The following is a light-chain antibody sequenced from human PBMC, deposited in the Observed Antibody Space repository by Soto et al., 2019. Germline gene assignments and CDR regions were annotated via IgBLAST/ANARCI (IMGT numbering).Light chain of an antibody. J-gene: IGKJ4*01. Sequence: EVVVRQAPATLSVSPGKGATLSCRASQGIGDTLAWYQHKPGQTPRLLIYGTSTRATGVPTRFSGSRSGAEFTLTINSLQSEDFAVYYCQPYNNWPRTFVGGTKVDIK. CDR1: QGIGDT. V-gene: IGKV3-15*01. CDR2: GTS. CDR3: QPYNNWPRT.